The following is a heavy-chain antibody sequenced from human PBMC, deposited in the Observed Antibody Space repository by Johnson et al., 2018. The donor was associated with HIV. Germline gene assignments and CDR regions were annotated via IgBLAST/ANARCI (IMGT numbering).Heavy chain of an antibody. J-gene: IGHJ3*02. V-gene: IGHV3-20*04. CDR2: INWNGGST. Sequence: VLLVESGGGLVQPGGSLRLSCAASGFTFDDYGMNWVRQGPGKGLEWVSGINWNGGSTGYADSVKGRFTVSRDNSKNTVYLQMNSLRAEDTAVYYCAKQYYGSGGSVHAFDIWGQGTMVTVSS. CDR1: GFTFDDYG. D-gene: IGHD3-10*01. CDR3: AKQYYGSGGSVHAFDI.